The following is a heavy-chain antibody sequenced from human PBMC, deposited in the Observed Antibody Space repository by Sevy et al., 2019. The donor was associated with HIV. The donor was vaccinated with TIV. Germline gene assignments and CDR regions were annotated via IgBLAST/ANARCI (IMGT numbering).Heavy chain of an antibody. Sequence: GGSVRLSCVASGFTFNNFWMAWVRQAPGKGLEWFANIKPDGSESNHVGSVKGRFTISRDNAKNSLYLQMNSLTAEDTAVYYCARDVGGGYFDYWGQGTLVTVSS. CDR1: GFTFNNFW. D-gene: IGHD3-16*01. V-gene: IGHV3-7*03. J-gene: IGHJ4*01. CDR2: IKPDGSES. CDR3: ARDVGGGYFDY.